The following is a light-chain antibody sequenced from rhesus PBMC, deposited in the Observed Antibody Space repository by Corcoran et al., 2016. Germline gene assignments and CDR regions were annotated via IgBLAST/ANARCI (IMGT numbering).Light chain of an antibody. CDR1: TSNIGSNS. CDR2: YND. V-gene: IGLV1-60*01. J-gene: IGLJ1*01. Sequence: QSVLTQPPSASEAARKSVTISCSGSTSNIGSNSVSWYQQLPGTAPKLLIYYNDQRASGVSDRFSGSKSGTSASLAISSLQTEEEADYYCAAWDGRLSGYIFGAGTRLTVL. CDR3: AAWDGRLSGYI.